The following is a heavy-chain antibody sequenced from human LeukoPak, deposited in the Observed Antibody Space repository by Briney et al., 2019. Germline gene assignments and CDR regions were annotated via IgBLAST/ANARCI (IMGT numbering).Heavy chain of an antibody. J-gene: IGHJ5*02. Sequence: SETLSLTCSVSGGSISSGSYYWSWIRQPAGKGLEWIGRIFITGSTNYNPSLKSRVTISVNTSKNQISLKLSSVTAADTAVYYCARESAAWFDPWGQGTLVTVSS. CDR2: IFITGST. CDR1: GGSISSGSYY. D-gene: IGHD6-25*01. V-gene: IGHV4-61*02. CDR3: ARESAAWFDP.